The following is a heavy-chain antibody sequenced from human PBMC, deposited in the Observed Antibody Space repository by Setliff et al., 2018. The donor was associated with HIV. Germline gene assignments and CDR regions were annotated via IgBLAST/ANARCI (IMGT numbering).Heavy chain of an antibody. V-gene: IGHV4-39*02. Sequence: PSETLSLTCTVSGGSISNSRYYWSWIRQPPGKGLEWIGSIYYRGSTYYNPSLKSRVTISADTFTLSLSSVTAADTAVYYCARAYSGTYTLAFDHWGQGMLVTVSS. CDR3: ARAYSGTYTLAFDH. J-gene: IGHJ4*02. D-gene: IGHD1-26*01. CDR2: IYYRGST. CDR1: GGSISNSRYY.